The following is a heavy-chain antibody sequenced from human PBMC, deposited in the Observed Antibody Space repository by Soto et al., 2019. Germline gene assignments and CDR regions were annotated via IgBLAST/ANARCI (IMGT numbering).Heavy chain of an antibody. J-gene: IGHJ4*02. CDR2: VDPNGGGS. CDR3: ATWVDYGDFEGFDF. Sequence: GVSVKVSSKTSGYSFTDYKLHSVRQAPGQGLEWMGWVDPNGGGSNSAQKFQGSVTMTWDTSITTAYLDLTRLTTNDTATYFCATWVDYGDFEGFDFWGQGTLVTVSS. CDR1: GYSFTDYK. D-gene: IGHD4-17*01. V-gene: IGHV1-2*04.